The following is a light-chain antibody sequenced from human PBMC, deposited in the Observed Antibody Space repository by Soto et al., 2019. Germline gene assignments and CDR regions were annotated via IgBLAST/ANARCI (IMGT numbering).Light chain of an antibody. V-gene: IGLV2-14*01. CDR2: EVT. J-gene: IGLJ1*01. Sequence: QSALTQPASVSGSPGQSITISCTGTSSDVGGHNYVSWYQQHPGKAPKLMIYEVTNRPSGVSNRFSGSKSGNTASLTISGLQAEDEADYYCSSYTSSSHPFGTGTKLTVL. CDR1: SSDVGGHNY. CDR3: SSYTSSSHP.